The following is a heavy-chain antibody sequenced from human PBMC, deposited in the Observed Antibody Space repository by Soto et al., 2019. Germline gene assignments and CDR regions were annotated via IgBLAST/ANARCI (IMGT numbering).Heavy chain of an antibody. CDR1: AGSISGYY. Sequence: QVQLQESGPGLVKPSETLSLTCTVSAGSISGYYWSWIRQPPGKGLECIGYISDTGSTNYNPSLKSRVTISVDTSNNQFSLKLTSMTAADTAVYYCARGRPWELYDYWGQGTLVTVSS. J-gene: IGHJ4*02. V-gene: IGHV4-59*01. CDR3: ARGRPWELYDY. D-gene: IGHD1-26*01. CDR2: ISDTGST.